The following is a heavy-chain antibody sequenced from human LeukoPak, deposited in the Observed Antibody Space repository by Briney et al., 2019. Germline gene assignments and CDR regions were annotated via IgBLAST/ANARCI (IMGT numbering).Heavy chain of an antibody. CDR2: IYYSGST. CDR1: GGSISSYY. CDR3: ARTSRPLGYYYYYMDV. V-gene: IGHV4-59*01. J-gene: IGHJ6*03. Sequence: KPSETLSLTCTVSGGSISSYYWSWIRQPPGKGLEWIGYIYYSGSTNYNPSLKSRVTISVDTSKNQFSLKLSSVTAADTAVYYCARTSRPLGYYYYYMDVWGKGTTVTVSS.